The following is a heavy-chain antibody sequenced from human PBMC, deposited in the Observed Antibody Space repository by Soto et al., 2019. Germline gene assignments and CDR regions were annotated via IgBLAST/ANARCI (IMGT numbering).Heavy chain of an antibody. J-gene: IGHJ4*02. CDR2: NSAYNGNT. Sequence: GASVKVSCKASGYTFNNYGFTWVRQAPGQGLEWMGWNSAYNGNTNYAQNLQGRVTITTDASTSTAYMELSNLRSEDTAVYYCATVVYDFWSGSDYWGQGTLVPVSS. V-gene: IGHV1-18*01. D-gene: IGHD3-3*01. CDR1: GYTFNNYG. CDR3: ATVVYDFWSGSDY.